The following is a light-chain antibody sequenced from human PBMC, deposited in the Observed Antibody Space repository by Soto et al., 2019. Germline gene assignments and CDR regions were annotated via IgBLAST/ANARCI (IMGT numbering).Light chain of an antibody. CDR3: QKYDSAPRG. Sequence: DIQMTQSQSSLSASVGDRVSITCRASQGISNYLAWYQQKPGKVPKLLIYAASTLRSGVPSRFSGSGSGTDFTLTISSLQPEDVATYYCQKYDSAPRGFGQGTKVDI. V-gene: IGKV1-27*01. CDR2: AAS. CDR1: QGISNY. J-gene: IGKJ1*01.